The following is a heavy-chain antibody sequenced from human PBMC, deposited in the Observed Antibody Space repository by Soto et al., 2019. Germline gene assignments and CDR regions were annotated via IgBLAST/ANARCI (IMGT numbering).Heavy chain of an antibody. J-gene: IGHJ5*02. Sequence: PSETLSLTCTVSGGSISSGDYYWSWIRQPPGKGLEWIGYIYYSGSTYYNPSLKSRVTISVDTSKNQFSLKLSSVTAADTAVYYCARARSTTVTWFDPWGQGTLVTVSS. CDR2: IYYSGST. V-gene: IGHV4-30-4*01. CDR1: GGSISSGDYY. D-gene: IGHD4-4*01. CDR3: ARARSTTVTWFDP.